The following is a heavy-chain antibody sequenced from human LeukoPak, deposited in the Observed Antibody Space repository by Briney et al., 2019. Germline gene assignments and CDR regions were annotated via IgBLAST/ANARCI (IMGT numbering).Heavy chain of an antibody. CDR2: IYYSGST. J-gene: IGHJ4*02. V-gene: IGHV4-31*03. D-gene: IGHD3-16*02. CDR1: GGSISSGGYY. Sequence: SETLSLTCTVSGGSISSGGYYWSWIRQHPGKGLEWIGYIYYSGSTYYNPSLKSRVTISVDTSKNQFSLKLSSVTAAGTAMYYCARKRVEDYVWGSYRYTPSPFDYWGQGTLVTVSS. CDR3: ARKRVEDYVWGSYRYTPSPFDY.